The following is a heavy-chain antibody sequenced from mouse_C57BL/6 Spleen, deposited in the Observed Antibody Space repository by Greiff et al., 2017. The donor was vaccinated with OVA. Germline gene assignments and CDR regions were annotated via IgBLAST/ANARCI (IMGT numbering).Heavy chain of an antibody. CDR2: IHPNSGST. D-gene: IGHD1-1*01. J-gene: IGHJ2*01. V-gene: IGHV1-64*01. Sequence: LQESGAELVKPGASVKLSCKASGYTFTSYWMHWVKQRPGQGLEWIGMIHPNSGSTNYNEKFKSKATLTVDKSSSTAYMQLSSLTSEDSAVYYCARRTTVVAFDYWGQGTTLTVSS. CDR1: GYTFTSYW. CDR3: ARRTTVVAFDY.